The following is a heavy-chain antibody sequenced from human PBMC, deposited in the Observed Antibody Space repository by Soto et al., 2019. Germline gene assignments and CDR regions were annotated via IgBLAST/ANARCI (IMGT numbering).Heavy chain of an antibody. V-gene: IGHV3-15*07. CDR3: TTDPDILTGYYTEDY. D-gene: IGHD3-9*01. Sequence: PGGSLRLSCAASGFTFSNAWMNWVRQAPGKGLEWVGRIKSKTDGGTTDYAAPVKGRFTISRDDSKNTLYLQMNSLKTEDTAVYYCTTDPDILTGYYTEDYWGQGTLVTVSS. CDR1: GFTFSNAW. J-gene: IGHJ4*02. CDR2: IKSKTDGGTT.